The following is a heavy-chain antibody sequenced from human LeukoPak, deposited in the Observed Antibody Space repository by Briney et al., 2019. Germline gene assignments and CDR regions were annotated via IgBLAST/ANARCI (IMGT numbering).Heavy chain of an antibody. J-gene: IGHJ1*01. Sequence: ASVKVSCKTSGYTFTGYYLHWVRQAPGQGLEWMGWINPNSGGTNYAQKFQGRVTMTRDTSIGTAYMELNRLRSDDTAVYYCARGSYDSSDFEYFHHWGQGILVTVSS. V-gene: IGHV1-2*02. D-gene: IGHD3-22*01. CDR1: GYTFTGYY. CDR2: INPNSGGT. CDR3: ARGSYDSSDFEYFHH.